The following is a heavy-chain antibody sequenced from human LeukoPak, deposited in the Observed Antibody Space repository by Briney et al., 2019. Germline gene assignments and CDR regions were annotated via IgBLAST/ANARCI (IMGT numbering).Heavy chain of an antibody. V-gene: IGHV1-24*01. D-gene: IGHD5-18*01. CDR2: FDPEDGET. J-gene: IGHJ3*02. CDR1: GYALTELS. CDR3: ARGGVDTAMGPSADRAFDI. Sequence: ASVKVSCKVSGYALTELSMHWVRQAPGKGLEWMGGFDPEDGETIYAQKFQGRVTMTEDTSTDTAYMELSSLRSEDTAVYYCARGGVDTAMGPSADRAFDIWGQGTMVTVSS.